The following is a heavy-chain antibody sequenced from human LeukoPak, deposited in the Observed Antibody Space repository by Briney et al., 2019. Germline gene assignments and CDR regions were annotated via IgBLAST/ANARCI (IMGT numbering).Heavy chain of an antibody. Sequence: GGSLRLSCAASGFTFSSYAMSWVRQAPGKGLEWVSAISGSGGSTYYADSVKGRFTISRDNSKNTLYLQMNSLRAEDTAVYYCAKGGVVAGTTLSWFDPWGQGTLVTVS. D-gene: IGHD1-7*01. CDR3: AKGGVVAGTTLSWFDP. CDR2: ISGSGGST. J-gene: IGHJ5*02. CDR1: GFTFSSYA. V-gene: IGHV3-23*01.